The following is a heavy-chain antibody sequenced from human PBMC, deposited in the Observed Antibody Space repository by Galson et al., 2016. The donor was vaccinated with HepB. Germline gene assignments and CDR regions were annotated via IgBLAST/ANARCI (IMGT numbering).Heavy chain of an antibody. D-gene: IGHD3-9*01. CDR3: ARGTSYLQNDILTHTFDY. CDR2: RT. Sequence: RTYYNPSLKSRVMMSLDTSKNHFSLNLSSVTAADTAVYYCARGTSYLQNDILTHTFDYWGQGTLVTVSS. V-gene: IGHV4-61*03. J-gene: IGHJ4*02.